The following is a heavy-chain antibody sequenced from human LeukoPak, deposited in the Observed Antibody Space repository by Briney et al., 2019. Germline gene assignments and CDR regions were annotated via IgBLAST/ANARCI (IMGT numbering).Heavy chain of an antibody. CDR3: ARVNSGSHWYFDL. D-gene: IGHD3-10*01. J-gene: IGHJ2*01. CDR1: GGSISSYY. Sequence: SETLSLTCTVSGGSISSYYWSWIRQPPGKGLEWIGYIYYSGSTNYNPSLKSRVTLSVDTSKNQFSLKLTSVTAADTAMYYCARVNSGSHWYFDLWGRGTLVTVSS. CDR2: IYYSGST. V-gene: IGHV4-59*01.